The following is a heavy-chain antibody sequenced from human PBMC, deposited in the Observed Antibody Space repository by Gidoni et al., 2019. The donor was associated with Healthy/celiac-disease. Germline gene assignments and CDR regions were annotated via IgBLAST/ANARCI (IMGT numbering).Heavy chain of an antibody. V-gene: IGHV3-23*01. CDR3: AKGRRPRGWVGEFDY. CDR2: ISGSGGST. D-gene: IGHD1-26*01. Sequence: EVQLLEAGGGLVQPGGSLRLSCAASGCTFSSYAMSWVRQAPGKGLEWVSAISGSGGSTYYADSVKGRFTISRDNSKNTLYLQMNSLRAEDTAVYYCAKGRRPRGWVGEFDYWGQGTLVTVSS. CDR1: GCTFSSYA. J-gene: IGHJ4*02.